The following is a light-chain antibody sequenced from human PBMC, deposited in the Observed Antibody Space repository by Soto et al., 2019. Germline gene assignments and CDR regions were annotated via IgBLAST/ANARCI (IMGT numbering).Light chain of an antibody. CDR3: HQRQSWPRT. J-gene: IGKJ1*01. Sequence: EIVMTQSPATLSVSPGERVTLSCRASQSVSSSLAWYQQKPGQAPRLLIYDTSTRATTIPARFSGSGSGTDFTLTISNVEPEDFAVYYCHQRQSWPRTFGQGTKVDIK. V-gene: IGKV3-11*01. CDR1: QSVSSS. CDR2: DTS.